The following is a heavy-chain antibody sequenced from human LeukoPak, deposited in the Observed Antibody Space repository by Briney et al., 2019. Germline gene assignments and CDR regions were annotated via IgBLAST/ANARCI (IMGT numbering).Heavy chain of an antibody. CDR3: ASESRYSGYER. CDR2: IIPILGIA. CDR1: GGTFSSYA. D-gene: IGHD5-12*01. J-gene: IGHJ4*02. V-gene: IGHV1-69*04. Sequence: GASVKVSCKASGGTFSSYAISWVRQAPGQGLEWMGRIIPILGIANYAQKFQGRVTITADKSTSTAYMELSSLRSEDTAVYYCASESRYSGYERWGQGTLDTVSS.